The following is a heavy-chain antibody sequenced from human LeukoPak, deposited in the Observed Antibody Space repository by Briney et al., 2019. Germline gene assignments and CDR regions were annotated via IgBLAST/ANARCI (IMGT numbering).Heavy chain of an antibody. D-gene: IGHD6-13*01. CDR2: TYYRSKWYN. Sequence: SQTLSLTCAISGDSVSSNSAAWNWIRQSPSRGLEWLGRTYYRSKWYNDYAVSVKGRIAINPDTSKHQSSLQLNSVTPEDTAVYYCARAKGRSPLFDYWGQGTLVTVSS. CDR3: ARAKGRSPLFDY. CDR1: GDSVSSNSAA. V-gene: IGHV6-1*01. J-gene: IGHJ4*02.